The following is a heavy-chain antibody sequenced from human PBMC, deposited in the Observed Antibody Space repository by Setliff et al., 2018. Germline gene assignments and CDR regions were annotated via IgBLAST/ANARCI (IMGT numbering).Heavy chain of an antibody. CDR3: AAVVATSLNYVDN. D-gene: IGHD5-12*01. Sequence: SETLSLTCSVSGASISTTYYYWDWIRQSPEKGLEWIGTIYQNGITYYNPSVKSRVTISVDTSKSQFSLKLSSVTAADTAVYYCAAVVATSLNYVDNWGQGTLVTVSS. V-gene: IGHV4-39*07. CDR2: IYQNGIT. J-gene: IGHJ4*02. CDR1: GASISTTYYY.